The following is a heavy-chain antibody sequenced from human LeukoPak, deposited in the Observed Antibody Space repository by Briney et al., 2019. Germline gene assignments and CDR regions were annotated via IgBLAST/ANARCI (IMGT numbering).Heavy chain of an antibody. Sequence: SETLSLTCAVYGGSFSGYYWSWIRQPPGKGLEWIGEVNHSGSTNYNPSLKSRVTISVDTSKNQFSLKLSSVTAADTAVYYCTTKRLVLYYYYGMDAWGQGTTVTVSS. CDR1: GGSFSGYY. D-gene: IGHD6-13*01. J-gene: IGHJ6*02. CDR2: VNHSGST. V-gene: IGHV4-34*01. CDR3: TTKRLVLYYYYGMDA.